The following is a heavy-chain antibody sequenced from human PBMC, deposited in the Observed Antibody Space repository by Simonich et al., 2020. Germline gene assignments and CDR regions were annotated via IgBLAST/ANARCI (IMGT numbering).Heavy chain of an antibody. CDR2: ISSSSSTI. CDR1: GFTFSSYS. D-gene: IGHD5-12*01. J-gene: IGHJ3*02. V-gene: IGHV3-48*01. CDR3: ARDSSYYAFDI. Sequence: EVQLVESGGGLVQPGGSLRLSCAASGFTFSSYSMNWVSQAPGKGLEWVSYISSSSSTIYYADSVKGRFTISRDNAKNSLYLQMNSLRAEDTAVYYCARDSSYYAFDIWGQGTMVTVSS.